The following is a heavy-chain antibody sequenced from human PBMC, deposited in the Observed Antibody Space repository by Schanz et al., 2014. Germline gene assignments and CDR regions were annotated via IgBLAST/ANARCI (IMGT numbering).Heavy chain of an antibody. CDR3: ARGVLGSGYRQQYYFDH. J-gene: IGHJ4*02. V-gene: IGHV4-59*12. D-gene: IGHD3-3*01. CDR1: GGSISSYY. CDR2: MYYSGST. Sequence: QVQLPESGPGLVKPSETLSLTCTVSGGSISSYYWSWIRQPPGKGLEWIGYMYYSGSTNYNPSLNSRVTISVDTSKNQFSLKVTSVTPADTAVYYCARGVLGSGYRQQYYFDHWGQGTLVTVSS.